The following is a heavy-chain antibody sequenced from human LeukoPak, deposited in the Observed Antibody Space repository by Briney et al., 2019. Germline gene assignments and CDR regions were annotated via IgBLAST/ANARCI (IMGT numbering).Heavy chain of an antibody. Sequence: SETLSLTCTVSGGSISSSSYYWGWIRQPPGKGLEWIGEINHSGSTNYNPSLKSRVTISVDTSKNQFSLKLSSVTAADTAVYYCARSGPYYYYYYMDVWGKGTTVTISS. CDR2: INHSGST. CDR3: ARSGPYYYYYYMDV. V-gene: IGHV4-39*07. J-gene: IGHJ6*03. D-gene: IGHD2-8*02. CDR1: GGSISSSSYY.